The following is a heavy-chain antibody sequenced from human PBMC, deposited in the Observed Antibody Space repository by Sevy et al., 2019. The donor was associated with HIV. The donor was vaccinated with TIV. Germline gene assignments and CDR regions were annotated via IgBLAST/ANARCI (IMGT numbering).Heavy chain of an antibody. V-gene: IGHV3-23*01. CDR2: LSFGCGEI. D-gene: IGHD2-8*01. J-gene: IGHJ4*02. CDR3: AREGCTKPHDY. CDR1: GFTFSKYS. Sequence: GGFLRLSCAASGFTFSKYSMSWVRQPPGKGLEWVSTLSFGCGEINHADSVKGRFTISRDNSKNSLYLQMNNLRAEDTAVDYCAREGCTKPHDYWGQGTLVLVSS.